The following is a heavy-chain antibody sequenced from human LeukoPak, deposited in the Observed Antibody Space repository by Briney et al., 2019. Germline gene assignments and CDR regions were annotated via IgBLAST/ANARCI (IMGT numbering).Heavy chain of an antibody. J-gene: IGHJ6*03. CDR2: ISSDGSNK. CDR1: GFTFSSNA. CDR3: ARDGGDGHNYHYFYYMDV. Sequence: GGSLRLSCVASGFTFSSNAMHWVRQAPGKGLEWVAVISSDGSNKYYADSVKGRFTISRDNSENTQHLQMNSLRADDTAVYYCARDGGDGHNYHYFYYMDVWGKGTTVTVSS. V-gene: IGHV3-30*01. D-gene: IGHD5-24*01.